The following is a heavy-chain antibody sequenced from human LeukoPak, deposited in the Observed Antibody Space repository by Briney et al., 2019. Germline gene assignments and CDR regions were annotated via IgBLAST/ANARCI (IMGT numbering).Heavy chain of an antibody. V-gene: IGHV3-30*18. CDR3: AKDSKRWKTYYYASGSYHFDY. CDR2: ISFDGSNK. D-gene: IGHD3-10*01. J-gene: IGHJ4*02. Sequence: GGSLRLSCAASGFTFSNYAMHWVRQAPGKGLEWVSIISFDGSNKYYADSVKGRFAISRDNSKNTLYLQMNSLRPEDTAVYYCAKDSKRWKTYYYASGSYHFDYWGQGTLVTVSS. CDR1: GFTFSNYA.